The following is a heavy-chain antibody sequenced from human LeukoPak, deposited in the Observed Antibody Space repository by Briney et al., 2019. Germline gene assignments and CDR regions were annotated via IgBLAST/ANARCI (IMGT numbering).Heavy chain of an antibody. Sequence: SETLSPTCTVSGGSISSYYWSWIRQPPGKGLEWIGTIYYSGSTYYNPSLKSRVTISVDTSKNQFSLKLSSVTAADTAVYYCASQLFPLAVSGFDYWGQGTLVTVSS. D-gene: IGHD6-19*01. CDR1: GGSISSYY. V-gene: IGHV4-59*04. CDR2: IYYSGST. CDR3: ASQLFPLAVSGFDY. J-gene: IGHJ4*02.